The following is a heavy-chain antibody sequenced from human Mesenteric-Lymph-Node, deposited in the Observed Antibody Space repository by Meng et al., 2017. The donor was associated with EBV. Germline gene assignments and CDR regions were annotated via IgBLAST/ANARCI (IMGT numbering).Heavy chain of an antibody. CDR1: RFALSSYA. J-gene: IGHJ4*02. Sequence: EVQLLGSGGGVVQAGVSLGLACSASRFALSSYAMSWVRQAPGKGLVWVSRINSDGSSTSYADSVKGRFTISRDNAKNTLYLQMNSLRAEDTAVYYCARVSSGWYSFDYWGQGTLVTVSS. D-gene: IGHD6-19*01. CDR2: INSDGSST. V-gene: IGHV3-74*02. CDR3: ARVSSGWYSFDY.